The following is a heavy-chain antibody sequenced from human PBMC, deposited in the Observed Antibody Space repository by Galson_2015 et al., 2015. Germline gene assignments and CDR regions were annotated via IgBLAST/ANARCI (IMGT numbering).Heavy chain of an antibody. J-gene: IGHJ4*02. CDR1: GFTFSSSW. CDR3: ARDGCSRTCCYDF. CDR2: IREDGNEK. D-gene: IGHD2-2*01. V-gene: IGHV3-7*01. Sequence: SLRLSCAASGFTFSSSWMNWVRQAPGKGLEWVAHIREDGNEKYYVDSVKGRFTISRENAKNSLYLQMNSLRAEDTALYYCARDGCSRTCCYDFWGQGTLVTVSS.